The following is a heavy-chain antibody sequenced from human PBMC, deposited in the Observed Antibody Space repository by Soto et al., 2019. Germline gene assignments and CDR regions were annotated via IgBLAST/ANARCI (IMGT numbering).Heavy chain of an antibody. D-gene: IGHD2-15*01. CDR2: ISSSSSYI. CDR3: ARAESGSIVVVVPNDPNRHYYYYYMDV. Sequence: EVQLVESGGGLVKPGGSLRLSCAASGFTFSSYSMNWVRQAPGKGLEWVSSISSSSSYIYYADSVKGRFTISRDNAKNSLYLQMNSLRAEDTAVYYCARAESGSIVVVVPNDPNRHYYYYYMDVWGKGTTVTVSS. J-gene: IGHJ6*03. CDR1: GFTFSSYS. V-gene: IGHV3-21*01.